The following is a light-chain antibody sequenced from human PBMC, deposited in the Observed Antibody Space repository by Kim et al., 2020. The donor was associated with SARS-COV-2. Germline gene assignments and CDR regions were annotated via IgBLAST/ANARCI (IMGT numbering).Light chain of an antibody. V-gene: IGLV3-21*01. Sequence: SYELTQPPSVSVAPGQTARITCGGNNIGGHSVHWYQQKPGQAPVLVIYYDSDRPSGIPERFSGSKAATTATLTISRVEAGDEADYYCQAWDTDTDDYVFGTGTKVTVL. J-gene: IGLJ1*01. CDR1: NIGGHS. CDR2: YDS. CDR3: QAWDTDTDDYV.